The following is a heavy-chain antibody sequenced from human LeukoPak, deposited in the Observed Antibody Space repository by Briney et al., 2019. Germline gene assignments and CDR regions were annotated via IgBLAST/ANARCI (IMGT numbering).Heavy chain of an antibody. CDR2: IGGDGTT. Sequence: GGSLRLSCATSGFTFSNCGMSWVPQAPGKGLQWLSVIGGDGTTYYADSVKGRFTVSRDNSENTLYLQMNSLRAEDTAVYNCAKGPYGLGIYYGMDVWGQGTTVTV. J-gene: IGHJ6*02. D-gene: IGHD3-10*01. CDR3: AKGPYGLGIYYGMDV. CDR1: GFTFSNCG. V-gene: IGHV3-23*01.